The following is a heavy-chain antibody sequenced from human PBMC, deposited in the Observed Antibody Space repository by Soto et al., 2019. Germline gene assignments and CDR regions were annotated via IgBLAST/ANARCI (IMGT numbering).Heavy chain of an antibody. CDR2: INPSGGST. CDR1: GYTFTSYY. J-gene: IGHJ5*02. Sequence: GASVKVSCNASGYTFTSYYMHLVRQAPGQGLEWMGIINPSGGSTSYAQKFQGRVTISADKFTGTAYMELTGLRSDDTAVYYCAGDPDSHYNDSHASSYPWGQGTLVTVSS. CDR3: AGDPDSHYNDSHASSYP. D-gene: IGHD4-4*01. V-gene: IGHV1-46*01.